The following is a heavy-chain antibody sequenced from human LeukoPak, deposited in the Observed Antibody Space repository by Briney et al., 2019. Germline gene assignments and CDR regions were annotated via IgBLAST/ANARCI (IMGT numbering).Heavy chain of an antibody. V-gene: IGHV3-21*01. CDR2: ISSSSSYI. J-gene: IGHJ4*02. Sequence: GGSLRLSCAASGFTFSSYSMNWVRQAPGKGLEWVSSISSSSSYIYYADSVKGRFTISRDNAKNPLYLQMNSLRAEDTAVYYCARVYDRYSSGWYSPYLDYWGQGTLVTVSS. D-gene: IGHD6-19*01. CDR3: ARVYDRYSSGWYSPYLDY. CDR1: GFTFSSYS.